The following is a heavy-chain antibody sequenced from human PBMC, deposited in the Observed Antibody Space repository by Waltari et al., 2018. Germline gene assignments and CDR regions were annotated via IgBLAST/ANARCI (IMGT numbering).Heavy chain of an antibody. V-gene: IGHV3-23*01. CDR1: GFTFSSYA. CDR2: ISGSGGST. D-gene: IGHD4-17*01. CDR3: ARYGDYVSAFDI. J-gene: IGHJ3*02. Sequence: EVQLLESGGGLVQPGGSLRLSCAASGFTFSSYAMSWVRQAPGKGLEWVSAISGSGGSTYYADSVKGRFTISRDNSKNTLYLQMNSLRAEDTAVYYCARYGDYVSAFDIWGQGTMVIVSS.